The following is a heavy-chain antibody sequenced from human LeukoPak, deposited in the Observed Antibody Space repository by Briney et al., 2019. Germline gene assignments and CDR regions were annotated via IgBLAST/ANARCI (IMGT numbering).Heavy chain of an antibody. V-gene: IGHV1-69*13. CDR3: ARGIEYYYDSSGSSRDAFDI. J-gene: IGHJ3*02. Sequence: ASVKVSCKASGGTFSSYAISWVRRAPGQGLEWMGGIIPIFGTANYAQKFQGRVTITADESTSTAYMELSSLRSEDTAVYYCARGIEYYYDSSGSSRDAFDIWGQGTMVTVSS. CDR2: IIPIFGTA. D-gene: IGHD3-22*01. CDR1: GGTFSSYA.